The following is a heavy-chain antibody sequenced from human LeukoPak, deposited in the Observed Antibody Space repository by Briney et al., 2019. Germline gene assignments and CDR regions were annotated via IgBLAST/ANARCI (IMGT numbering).Heavy chain of an antibody. J-gene: IGHJ4*02. CDR3: ARGAGWYQF. CDR1: GGSTNSDY. CDR2: IYYTGST. Sequence: PSETLSLTCTVSGGSTNSDYWSWLRQPPGKGLEWIGYIYYTGSTNYNPSLKNRVTISVDTSRKQFSLKMSSVTAADTAVYYCARGAGWYQFWGQGTLVTVSS. D-gene: IGHD6-19*01. V-gene: IGHV4-59*01.